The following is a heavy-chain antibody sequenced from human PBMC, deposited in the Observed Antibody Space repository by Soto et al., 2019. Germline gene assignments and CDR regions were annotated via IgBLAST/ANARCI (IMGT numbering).Heavy chain of an antibody. J-gene: IGHJ4*02. CDR3: ARDLGYSGYDQNFDY. Sequence: ASVKVSCKASGYTFTSYGISWVRQAPGQGLEWMGWISAYNGNTNYAQKLQGRVTMTTDTSTSTAYMELRSLRSDDTAVYYCARDLGYSGYDQNFDYWGQGTLVTVSS. D-gene: IGHD5-12*01. CDR2: ISAYNGNT. CDR1: GYTFTSYG. V-gene: IGHV1-18*01.